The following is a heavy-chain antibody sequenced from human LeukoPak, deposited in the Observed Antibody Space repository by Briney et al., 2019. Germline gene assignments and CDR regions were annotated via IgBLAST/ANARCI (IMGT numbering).Heavy chain of an antibody. CDR1: GFTFSSYG. CDR2: ISGSGGST. J-gene: IGHJ4*02. Sequence: GGSLRLSCAASGFTFSSYGMSWVRQAPGKGLEWVSAISGSGGSTYYADSVKGRFTISRDNSKNTLYLQMNSLRAEDTAVYYCAKNGRDYDSSGTDYWGQGTLVTVSS. V-gene: IGHV3-23*01. CDR3: AKNGRDYDSSGTDY. D-gene: IGHD3-22*01.